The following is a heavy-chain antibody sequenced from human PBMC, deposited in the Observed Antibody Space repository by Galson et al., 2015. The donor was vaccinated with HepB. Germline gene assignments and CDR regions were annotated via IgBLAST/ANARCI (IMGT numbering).Heavy chain of an antibody. J-gene: IGHJ5*02. D-gene: IGHD2-15*01. Sequence: SVKVSCKASGYIFSSYSITWVRQAPGQGLEWVGWISAYNRHTNYAQSFQDRVTMTTDRSTSTIYLELRSLRSDDTAVYYCARGALVVVVGATQNNWFDPWGQGTLVTVSS. V-gene: IGHV1-18*01. CDR2: ISAYNRHT. CDR1: GYIFSSYS. CDR3: ARGALVVVVGATQNNWFDP.